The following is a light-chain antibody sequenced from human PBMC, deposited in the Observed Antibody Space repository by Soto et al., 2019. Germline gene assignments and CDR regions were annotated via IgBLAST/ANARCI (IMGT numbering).Light chain of an antibody. Sequence: DIQMTQSPSSLSASVGDRVTITCRASQGISIYLAWHQQKPGKVPKLLIYDASTLQSGVPSRFSGSGSGTDFTLTISGLQPEDVATYYCQKYNGAPLTFGGGTKVEIK. V-gene: IGKV1-27*01. J-gene: IGKJ4*01. CDR2: DAS. CDR3: QKYNGAPLT. CDR1: QGISIY.